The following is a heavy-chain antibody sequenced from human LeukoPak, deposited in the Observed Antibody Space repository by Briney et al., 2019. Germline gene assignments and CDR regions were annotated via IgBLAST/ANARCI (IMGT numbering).Heavy chain of an antibody. CDR3: AREEMTTMGAFDI. D-gene: IGHD5-24*01. J-gene: IGHJ3*02. Sequence: PSEALSLTCTVSGYSISSGYYWGWIRPPPGKGLEWIGSIYHSGSTYYNPSLKSRVTISVDTSKNQFSLKLSSVTAADTAVYYCAREEMTTMGAFDIWGQGTMVTVSS. CDR1: GYSISSGYY. V-gene: IGHV4-38-2*02. CDR2: IYHSGST.